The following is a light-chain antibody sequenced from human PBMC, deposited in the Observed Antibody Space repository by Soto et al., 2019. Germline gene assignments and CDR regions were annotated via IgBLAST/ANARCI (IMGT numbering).Light chain of an antibody. Sequence: DIQMTQSPSTLSASVGDRVTITCRASQSISSWLAWYQQKPGKAPKLLIYKASSLESGVPSRFSGCGSGTEFTLTISSLQPDGFATYYCQQYNSYLYTFGQGTKLEIK. V-gene: IGKV1-5*03. CDR3: QQYNSYLYT. J-gene: IGKJ2*01. CDR2: KAS. CDR1: QSISSW.